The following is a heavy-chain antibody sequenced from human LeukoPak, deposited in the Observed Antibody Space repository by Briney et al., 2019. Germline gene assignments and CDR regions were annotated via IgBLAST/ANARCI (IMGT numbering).Heavy chain of an antibody. CDR3: ARAGDYVWGVDAFDI. CDR1: GFTFSDYY. D-gene: IGHD3-16*01. V-gene: IGHV3-11*01. J-gene: IGHJ3*02. CDR2: ISSSGSTI. Sequence: GGSLRLSCAASGFTFSDYYMSWLRQAPGKGLEWVSYISSSGSTIYYADSVKGRFTISRDNAKNSLYLQMNSLRAEDTAVYYCARAGDYVWGVDAFDIWGQGAMVTVSS.